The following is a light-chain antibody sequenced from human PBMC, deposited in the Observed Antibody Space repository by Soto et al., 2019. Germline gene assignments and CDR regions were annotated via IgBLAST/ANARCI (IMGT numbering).Light chain of an antibody. J-gene: IGKJ3*01. CDR3: QQSYTTPFT. CDR1: QSISTY. V-gene: IGKV1-39*01. CDR2: AAC. Sequence: DIQMTQSPSSLSASVGDRVTVTCRASQSISTYLYWYQQKPGKAPKLLIYAACSLETGVPSRFSGSGSGTDFTLTISSLQPEDFATYYCQQSYTTPFTFGPGTKVDI.